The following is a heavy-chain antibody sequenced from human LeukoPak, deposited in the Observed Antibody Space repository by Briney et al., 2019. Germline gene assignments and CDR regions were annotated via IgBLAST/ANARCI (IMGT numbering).Heavy chain of an antibody. J-gene: IGHJ4*02. CDR2: INRNSTCI. V-gene: IGHV3-21*01. CDR3: AKDHDSSGYYHFDY. CDR1: GFTFSSYS. D-gene: IGHD3-22*01. Sequence: GGSLRLSCAASGFTFSSYSMNWVRQAPGKGLEWVSCINRNSTCINYADSVKGRFTISRDNAKNSLYLQMNSLRAEDTAFYYCAKDHDSSGYYHFDYWGQGTLVTVSS.